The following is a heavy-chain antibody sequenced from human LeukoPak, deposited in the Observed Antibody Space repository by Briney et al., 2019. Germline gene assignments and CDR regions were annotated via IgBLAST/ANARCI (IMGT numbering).Heavy chain of an antibody. CDR1: GGSISSTNW. V-gene: IGHV3-7*01. D-gene: IGHD3-10*01. CDR2: IKQDGSEK. Sequence: PSGTLSLTCAVSGGSISSTNWWSWVRQPPGKGLEWVANIKQDGSEKYYVDSVEGRFTISRDNAKNSLYLQMNSLRAEDTAVYYCARNLIGALITMVLWGQGTLVTVSS. CDR3: ARNLIGALITMVL. J-gene: IGHJ4*02.